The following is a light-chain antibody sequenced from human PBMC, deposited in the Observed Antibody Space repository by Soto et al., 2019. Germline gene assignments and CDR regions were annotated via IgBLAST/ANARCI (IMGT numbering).Light chain of an antibody. Sequence: QSALTQPASVSGSPGQSITISCTGSTSDVGAYNYVSWYKHHPGQAPQLMIYEVSNRPSGVSNRFSGSKSGDTASLTISGLQAEDEADYYCSSYRSSTTFVFGTGTKLTVL. CDR3: SSYRSSTTFV. CDR1: TSDVGAYNY. V-gene: IGLV2-14*01. J-gene: IGLJ1*01. CDR2: EVS.